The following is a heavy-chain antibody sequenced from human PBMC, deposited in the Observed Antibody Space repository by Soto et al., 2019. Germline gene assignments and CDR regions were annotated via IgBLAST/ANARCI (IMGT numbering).Heavy chain of an antibody. V-gene: IGHV3-30-3*01. D-gene: IGHD6-13*01. Sequence: QVQLVESGGGVVQPGRYLRLSCAASGFTFSSYAMHWVRQAPGKGLEWVAVISYDGSNKYYADSVKGRFTISRDNSKNTLYLQMNSLRAEDTAVYYCAMTAAGIKYYFDYWGQGTLVTVSS. CDR2: ISYDGSNK. CDR1: GFTFSSYA. CDR3: AMTAAGIKYYFDY. J-gene: IGHJ4*02.